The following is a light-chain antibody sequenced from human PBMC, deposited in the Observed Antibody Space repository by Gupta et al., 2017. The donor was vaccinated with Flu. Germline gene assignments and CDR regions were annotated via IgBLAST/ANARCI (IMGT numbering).Light chain of an antibody. V-gene: IGKV1-39*01. Sequence: PSSLSASVGDRVTITCRASQSISSYLNWYQQKPGKAPKLLIYAASSLQSGVPSRFSGSGSGTDFTLTISSLQPEDFATYYCQQSYSTPKTFGQGTKVEIK. CDR3: QQSYSTPKT. CDR2: AAS. J-gene: IGKJ1*01. CDR1: QSISSY.